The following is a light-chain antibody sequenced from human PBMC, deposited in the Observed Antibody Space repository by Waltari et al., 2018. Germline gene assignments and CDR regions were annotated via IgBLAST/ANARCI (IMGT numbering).Light chain of an antibody. V-gene: IGKV1-17*03. Sequence: DIQMTQSPSAMSASVGDRVTITCRASPGISTYLAWFQQKPGKVPKRLIYVASSLKNGVPSRFSGSGSGTEFTLTISSLQPEDFATYYFLQHSGYPITFGGGTKVEI. J-gene: IGKJ4*01. CDR1: PGISTY. CDR2: VAS. CDR3: LQHSGYPIT.